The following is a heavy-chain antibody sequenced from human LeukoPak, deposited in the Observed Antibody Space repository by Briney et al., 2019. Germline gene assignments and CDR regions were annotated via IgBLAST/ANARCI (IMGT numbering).Heavy chain of an antibody. D-gene: IGHD2-8*02. Sequence: ETLSLTCAVYGGSFSGYYWSWIRQPPGKGLEWIGEINHSGSTNYNPSLKSRVTISVDTSKNQFSLKLSSVTAADTAVYYCASSPVWWLRNGWPFNFLSWGQGTLVTVSS. CDR2: INHSGST. V-gene: IGHV4-34*01. CDR3: ASSPVWWLRNGWPFNFLS. CDR1: GGSFSGYY. J-gene: IGHJ4*02.